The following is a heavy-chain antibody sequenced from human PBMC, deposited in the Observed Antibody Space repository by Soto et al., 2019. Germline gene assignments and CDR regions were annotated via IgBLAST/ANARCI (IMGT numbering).Heavy chain of an antibody. CDR3: ARGTGVDGSHYLDS. CDR1: GGSLNGDFF. D-gene: IGHD1-26*01. CDR2: IHHSGNT. V-gene: IGHV4-30-4*01. J-gene: IGHJ4*02. Sequence: SETLSLTCTVSGGSLNGDFFWTWIRQPPGKGLEWIGFIHHSGNTYYNPSLKSRVMISDDTSKNQFSLKLSSVTAADTAVFYCARGTGVDGSHYLDSWGQGTLVTVSS.